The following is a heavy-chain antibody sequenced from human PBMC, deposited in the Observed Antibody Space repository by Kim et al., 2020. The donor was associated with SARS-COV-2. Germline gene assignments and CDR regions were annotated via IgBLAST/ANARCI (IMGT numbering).Heavy chain of an antibody. Sequence: SETLSLTCTVSGGSISSGGYYWSWIRQHPGKGLEWIGYIYYSGSTYYNPSLKSRVTISVDTSKNQFSLKLSSVTAADTAVYYCARGRRDYGDYQYFDYWGQGTLVTVSS. D-gene: IGHD4-17*01. V-gene: IGHV4-31*03. CDR3: ARGRRDYGDYQYFDY. J-gene: IGHJ4*02. CDR1: GGSISSGGYY. CDR2: IYYSGST.